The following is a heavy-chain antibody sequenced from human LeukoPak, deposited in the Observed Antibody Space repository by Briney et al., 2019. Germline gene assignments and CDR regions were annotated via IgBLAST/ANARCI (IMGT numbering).Heavy chain of an antibody. J-gene: IGHJ5*02. V-gene: IGHV4-59*01. CDR3: ARDRSRTHPWWFDP. D-gene: IGHD1-14*01. CDR2: IYNSGST. Sequence: SETLSLTCTVSGGSISSYYWSWIRQPPGKGLEWVGYIYNSGSTNYNPSLKSRVTISVDTSKNQFSLKLNSVTAADTAVYYCARDRSRTHPWWFDPWGQGTLVTVSS. CDR1: GGSISSYY.